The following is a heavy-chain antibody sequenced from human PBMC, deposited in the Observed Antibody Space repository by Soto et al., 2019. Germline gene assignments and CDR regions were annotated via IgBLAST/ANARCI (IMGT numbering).Heavy chain of an antibody. CDR2: INSDGSST. D-gene: IGHD2-15*01. Sequence: GWSLRLSCAASGFTFSSYWMHWVRQAPGKGLVWVSRINSDGSSTSYADSVKGRFTISRDNAKNTLYLQMNSLRAEDTAVYYCVVVVAATRPHWGQGTLVTVSS. V-gene: IGHV3-74*01. J-gene: IGHJ4*02. CDR1: GFTFSSYW. CDR3: VVVVAATRPH.